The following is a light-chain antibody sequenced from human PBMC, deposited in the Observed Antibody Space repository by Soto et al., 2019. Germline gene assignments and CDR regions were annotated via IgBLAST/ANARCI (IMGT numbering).Light chain of an antibody. CDR1: SSDLGAYNS. Sequence: QSVLTQPASVSGSPGQSITISCTGTSSDLGAYNSVSWYRQHPGKAPKVMIYDVTNRPSGVSSRFSGSKSGNTASLTISGLQADDEADYYCYSYTTSNTLVFGIGTKVTVL. CDR3: YSYTTSNTLV. J-gene: IGLJ1*01. CDR2: DVT. V-gene: IGLV2-14*01.